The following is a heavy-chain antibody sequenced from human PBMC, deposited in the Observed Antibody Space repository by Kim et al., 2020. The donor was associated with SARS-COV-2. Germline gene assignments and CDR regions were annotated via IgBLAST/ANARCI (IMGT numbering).Heavy chain of an antibody. CDR1: GFTFSSYA. CDR2: ISYDGSNK. D-gene: IGHD2-15*01. V-gene: IGHV3-30*04. J-gene: IGHJ4*02. Sequence: GGSLRLSCAASGFTFSSYAMHWVRQAPGKGLEWVAVISYDGSNKYYADSVKGRFTISRDNSKNTLYLQMNSLRAEDTAVYYCASRSGGRIIFDYWGQGTLVTVSS. CDR3: ASRSGGRIIFDY.